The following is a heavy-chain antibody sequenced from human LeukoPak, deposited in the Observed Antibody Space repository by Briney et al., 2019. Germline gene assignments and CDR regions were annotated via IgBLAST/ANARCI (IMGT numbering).Heavy chain of an antibody. CDR2: ISGTTGNT. J-gene: IGHJ4*02. Sequence: GGSLRLSCAASGFTFSNYPMTWVRQAQGKGLEWVSAISGTTGNTFYADSVKGRFTISRDNAKNSLYLQMNSLRAEDTAVYYCARAGIAAPEGDYWGQGTLVTVSS. V-gene: IGHV3-21*01. CDR1: GFTFSNYP. CDR3: ARAGIAAPEGDY. D-gene: IGHD6-13*01.